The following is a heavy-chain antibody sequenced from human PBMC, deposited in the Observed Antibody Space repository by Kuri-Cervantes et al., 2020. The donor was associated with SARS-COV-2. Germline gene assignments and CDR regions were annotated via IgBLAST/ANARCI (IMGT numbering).Heavy chain of an antibody. Sequence: SETLSLTCTVSGGSISSYYWSWIRQPPGKGLEWIGYIYYSGSTNYNPSLKSRVTISVDTSKNQFSLKLSSVTAADTAVYYCAREYSGSYLGDYWGQGTLVTVSS. V-gene: IGHV4-4*08. D-gene: IGHD1-26*01. CDR3: AREYSGSYLGDY. J-gene: IGHJ4*02. CDR2: IYYSGST. CDR1: GGSISSYY.